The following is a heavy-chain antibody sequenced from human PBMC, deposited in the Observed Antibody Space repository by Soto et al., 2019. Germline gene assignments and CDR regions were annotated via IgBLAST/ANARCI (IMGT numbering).Heavy chain of an antibody. Sequence: GASVKVSCNASGYTFTSYGIHWVRQAPGQRLEWMGWINAGNGNRKYSQKFQGRVTITRDTSASTAYMELSSLRSEDTAVYYCARDDYYIWGQGTMVTVSS. D-gene: IGHD3-16*01. V-gene: IGHV1-3*01. CDR3: ARDDYYI. CDR2: INAGNGNR. J-gene: IGHJ3*02. CDR1: GYTFTSYG.